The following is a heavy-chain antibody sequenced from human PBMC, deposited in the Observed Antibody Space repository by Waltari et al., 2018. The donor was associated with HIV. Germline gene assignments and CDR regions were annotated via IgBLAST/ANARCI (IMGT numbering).Heavy chain of an antibody. J-gene: IGHJ5*02. CDR2: IQYGGNT. V-gene: IGHV4-39*01. D-gene: IGHD1-7*01. CDR3: ARRGNYRAAEYNYFGP. Sequence: QLQLQESGPGVVKPLETLSLTCTVSGGFFRSSDYYWDWIRQSPGKGLEWIGNIQYGGNTIYNPSLESRVIRSIDTSRGQFSLTLKDVTAADTAVYFCARRGNYRAAEYNYFGPWGQGIQVIVSS. CDR1: GGFFRSSDYY.